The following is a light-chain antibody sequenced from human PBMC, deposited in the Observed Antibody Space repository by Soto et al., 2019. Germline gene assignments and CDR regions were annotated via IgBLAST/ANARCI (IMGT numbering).Light chain of an antibody. J-gene: IGLJ2*01. CDR3: AAWDNNLNRPV. Sequence: QAVVTQPPSPSGTPGQRVTISCSGSSSNIGSNTVNWYQQLPGTAPKLVIYSNDQRPSGVPDRFSGSKSGTSASLAISGLQSEDEADYYCAAWDNNLNRPVFGGGTTLTVL. CDR1: SSNIGSNT. CDR2: SND. V-gene: IGLV1-44*01.